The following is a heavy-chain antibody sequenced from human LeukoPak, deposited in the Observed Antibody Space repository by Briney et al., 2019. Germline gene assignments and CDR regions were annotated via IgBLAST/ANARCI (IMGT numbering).Heavy chain of an antibody. Sequence: GGSLRLSCAASGFPVSNNYMSWVRQAPGKGLGWVSVIHSGGATSYADSVKGRFTISRDNSKNTLYLQMNTLRAADTAVYYCARGRGYGAYDWNDYWGQGTLVTVSS. V-gene: IGHV3-53*01. CDR2: IHSGGAT. CDR1: GFPVSNNY. J-gene: IGHJ4*02. D-gene: IGHD5-12*01. CDR3: ARGRGYGAYDWNDY.